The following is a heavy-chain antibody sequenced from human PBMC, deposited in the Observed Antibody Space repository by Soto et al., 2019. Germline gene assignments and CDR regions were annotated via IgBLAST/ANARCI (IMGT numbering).Heavy chain of an antibody. D-gene: IGHD2-2*02. Sequence: SETLSLTCAFSFFSFIFYSCIFILPPPGTGLAWLFYLHHRFSPHYNPSLKSRFPLSVDTSKNQFSLKLSSVTAADTAVYYCARSGPKRYCSSTSCYTLYGPSWFDPWGQGTQVTVSS. CDR3: ARSGPKRYCSSTSCYTLYGPSWFDP. CDR1: FFSFIFYS. V-gene: IGHV4-34*01. CDR2: LHHRFSP. J-gene: IGHJ5*02.